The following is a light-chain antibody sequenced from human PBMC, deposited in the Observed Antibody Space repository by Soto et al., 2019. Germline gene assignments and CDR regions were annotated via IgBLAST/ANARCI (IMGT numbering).Light chain of an antibody. Sequence: QSVLTQPASVSGSPGQSITISCTGTSSDVGAYNSVSWYQQHPGKAPKLMIYEVNNRPSGVSNRFSGSKSGNTASLTISGLQAEDEADYYCSSFTTTSTYVFGPGTKVTVL. CDR3: SSFTTTSTYV. CDR2: EVN. J-gene: IGLJ1*01. CDR1: SSDVGAYNS. V-gene: IGLV2-14*01.